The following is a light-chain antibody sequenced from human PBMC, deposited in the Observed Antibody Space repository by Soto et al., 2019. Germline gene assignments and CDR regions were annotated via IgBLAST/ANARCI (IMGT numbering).Light chain of an antibody. J-gene: IGKJ1*01. Sequence: DIQMTQSPSSLSASVGDRVTITCQASQDISHYLNWYQQKPGKAPKLLIYDTSNLETGVPSKFSGSGSGTPFIFTISSLQPEDIATYYCQQFYNLPWTFGQGTKVEIE. CDR2: DTS. CDR1: QDISHY. CDR3: QQFYNLPWT. V-gene: IGKV1-33*01.